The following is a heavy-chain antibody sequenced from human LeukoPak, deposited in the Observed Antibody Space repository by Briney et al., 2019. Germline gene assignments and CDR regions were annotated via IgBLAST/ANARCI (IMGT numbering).Heavy chain of an antibody. J-gene: IGHJ3*02. CDR3: AKSHYDILTGYRDAFDI. CDR1: GFTFSSYS. D-gene: IGHD3-9*01. V-gene: IGHV3-21*04. CDR2: ISSSSIYI. Sequence: GGSLRLSCAGSGFTFSSYSMHWVRQAPGKGLEWVSSISSSSIYIYYADSLKGRFTISRDNAKNTLYLQMNSLRAEDTAVYYCAKSHYDILTGYRDAFDIWGQGTMVTVSS.